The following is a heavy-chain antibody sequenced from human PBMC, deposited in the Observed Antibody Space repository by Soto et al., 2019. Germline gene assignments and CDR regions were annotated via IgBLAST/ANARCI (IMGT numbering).Heavy chain of an antibody. D-gene: IGHD2-2*01. V-gene: IGHV5-51*01. CDR2: IYPGDSDT. CDR3: ASSPRGYCSSTSCRELGNYYGMDV. J-gene: IGHJ6*02. Sequence: GESLKISCKGSGYSFTSYWIGWVRQMPGKGLEGMGIIYPGDSDTNYSPTFQGHVTISADKSISTAYLQWSSLKASDTAMYYCASSPRGYCSSTSCRELGNYYGMDVWGQGTTVTVSS. CDR1: GYSFTSYW.